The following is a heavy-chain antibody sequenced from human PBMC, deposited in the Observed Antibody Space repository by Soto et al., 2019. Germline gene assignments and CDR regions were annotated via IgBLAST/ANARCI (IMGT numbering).Heavy chain of an antibody. CDR2: INSDGSST. J-gene: IGHJ6*02. Sequence: GGSLRLSCAASGFTFSSYWMHWVRQAPGKGLVWVSRINSDGSSTSYADSVKGRFTISRDNAKNTLYLQMNSLRAEDTAVYYCASPPGASDTAMVTDRGDYYYYGMDVWGQGTTVTVSS. D-gene: IGHD5-18*01. CDR1: GFTFSSYW. CDR3: ASPPGASDTAMVTDRGDYYYYGMDV. V-gene: IGHV3-74*01.